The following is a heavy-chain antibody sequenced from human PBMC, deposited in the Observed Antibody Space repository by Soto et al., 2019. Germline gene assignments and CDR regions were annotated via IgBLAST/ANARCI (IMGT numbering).Heavy chain of an antibody. CDR3: ARIRATTPTAYFDY. V-gene: IGHV2-70*17. J-gene: IGHJ4*02. CDR1: GFSLSTNGLC. CDR2: IDWDDDK. D-gene: IGHD5-12*01. Sequence: SGPTLVNPTETLALTFTFSGFSLSTNGLCVGWIRQPPGKALEWLARIDWDDDKFYSTSLKTRLTISKDTSKNQVVLTMTNMDPVDTATYYCARIRATTPTAYFDYWGQGTLVTVSS.